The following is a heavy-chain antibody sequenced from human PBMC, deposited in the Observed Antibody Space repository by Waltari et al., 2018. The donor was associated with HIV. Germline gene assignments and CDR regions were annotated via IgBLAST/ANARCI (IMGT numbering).Heavy chain of an antibody. CDR3: ARAGDNWNAEHDY. D-gene: IGHD1-20*01. V-gene: IGHV1-18*01. CDR2: ISAYSGNT. CDR1: GYNSGTYG. Sequence: QVQLVQSGVEAKKPGASVKVSCKASGYNSGTYGISWVRQAPGQGLEWMGWISAYSGNTKYGQEYQGRVTMTTDTSTSTAYMELRSLTSDDTAIYYCARAGDNWNAEHDYWGQGTLVTVSS. J-gene: IGHJ4*02.